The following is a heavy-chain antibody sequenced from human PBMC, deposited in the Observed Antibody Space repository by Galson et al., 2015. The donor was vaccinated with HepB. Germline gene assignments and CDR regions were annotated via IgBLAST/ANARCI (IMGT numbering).Heavy chain of an antibody. Sequence: SLRLSCAASGFTFSSYAMHWVRQAPGKGLEWVAVISYDGSNKYYADSVKGRFTISRDNSKNTLYLQMNSLRAEDTAVYYCARVHGGNYHDSSGYLDYWGQGTLVTVSS. CDR1: GFTFSSYA. V-gene: IGHV3-30-3*01. CDR2: ISYDGSNK. CDR3: ARVHGGNYHDSSGYLDY. J-gene: IGHJ4*02. D-gene: IGHD3-22*01.